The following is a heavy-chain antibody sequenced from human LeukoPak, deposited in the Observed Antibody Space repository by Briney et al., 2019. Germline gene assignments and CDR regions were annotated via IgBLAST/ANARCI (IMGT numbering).Heavy chain of an antibody. Sequence: KSSETLSLTCTVSGGSISGGSYYWSWIRQPAGKGLEWIGRIYTSGSTNYNPSLKCRVTISVDTSKNQFSLKLSSVTAADTAVYYCARASIYYYYMDVWGKGTTVTVSS. V-gene: IGHV4-61*02. CDR1: GGSISGGSYY. CDR3: ARASIYYYYMDV. J-gene: IGHJ6*03. CDR2: IYTSGST. D-gene: IGHD3-9*01.